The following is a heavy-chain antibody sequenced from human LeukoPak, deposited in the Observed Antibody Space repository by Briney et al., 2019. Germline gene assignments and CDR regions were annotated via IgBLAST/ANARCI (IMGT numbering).Heavy chain of an antibody. Sequence: SETLSLTCSVSGGSMSDDSISTYYWNWIRQPPGKGLEWIGYIYYSGSTNYNPSLKSRVTISVDTSKNQFSLKLSSVTAADTAVYYCARLTDSSARGYFQHWGQGTLVTVSS. CDR3: ARLTDSSARGYFQH. D-gene: IGHD3-22*01. CDR2: IYYSGST. CDR1: GGSMSDDSISTYY. J-gene: IGHJ1*01. V-gene: IGHV4-59*08.